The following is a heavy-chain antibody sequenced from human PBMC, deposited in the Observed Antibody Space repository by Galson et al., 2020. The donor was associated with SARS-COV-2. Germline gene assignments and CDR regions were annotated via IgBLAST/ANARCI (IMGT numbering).Heavy chain of an antibody. V-gene: IGHV3-13*01. D-gene: IGHD1-26*01. CDR2: IGTAGDT. J-gene: IGHJ6*02. CDR1: GFTFSSYD. Sequence: TGGSLRLSCAASGFTFSSYDMHWVRQATGKGLEWVSAIGTAGDTYYPGSVKGRFTISRENAKNSLYLQMNSLRAGDTAVYYCSGFRFYFRHYYGLDVWGQGTTVTVSS. CDR3: SGFRFYFRHYYGLDV.